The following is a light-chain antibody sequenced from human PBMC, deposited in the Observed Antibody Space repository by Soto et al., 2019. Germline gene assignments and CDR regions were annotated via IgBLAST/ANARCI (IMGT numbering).Light chain of an antibody. CDR1: QDITRW. J-gene: IGKJ5*01. CDR3: QEYNSDSIT. Sequence: DIQMTQSPSSVSGSVGDRVTITCRASQDITRWLAWYQQKPGKAPKLLIYGASSLQSGVPSRFSGSGSGTEFTLTISSLQPDDSATYYCQEYNSDSITFGQGTRREIK. CDR2: GAS. V-gene: IGKV1-12*01.